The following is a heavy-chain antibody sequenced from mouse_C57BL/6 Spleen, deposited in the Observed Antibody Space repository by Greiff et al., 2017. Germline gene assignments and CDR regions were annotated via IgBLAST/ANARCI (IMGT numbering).Heavy chain of an antibody. CDR1: GYSFTGYY. CDR2: INPSTGGT. V-gene: IGHV1-42*01. J-gene: IGHJ4*01. CDR3: ARRYYGSSLYAMDY. D-gene: IGHD1-1*01. Sequence: EVKLQESGPELVKPGASVKISCKASGYSFTGYYMNWVKQSPEKSLEWIGEINPSTGGTTYNQKFKAKATLTVDKSSSPAYMQLKSLTSEDSAVYYCARRYYGSSLYAMDYWGQGTSVTVSS.